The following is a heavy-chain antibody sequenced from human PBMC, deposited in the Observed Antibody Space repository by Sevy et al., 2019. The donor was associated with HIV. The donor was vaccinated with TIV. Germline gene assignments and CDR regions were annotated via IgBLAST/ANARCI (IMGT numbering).Heavy chain of an antibody. CDR2: IFGDGGST. CDR3: AGGRYDRSGSFDAFDI. D-gene: IGHD3-22*01. Sequence: GGSLRLSCAASGFTFSSYAMNWVRQAPGKGLEWVSTIFGDGGSTYYADSVKGRFTISRDNSKNTLYLQMNSLRAEDTAVYYCAGGRYDRSGSFDAFDIWGQWTMVTGSS. CDR1: GFTFSSYA. J-gene: IGHJ3*02. V-gene: IGHV3-23*01.